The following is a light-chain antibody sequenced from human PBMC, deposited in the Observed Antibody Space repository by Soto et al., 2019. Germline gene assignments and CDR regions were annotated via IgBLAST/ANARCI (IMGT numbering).Light chain of an antibody. V-gene: IGLV1-47*01. J-gene: IGLJ2*01. Sequence: QSVLTQPPSASGTPGQRFTISCSGSSSNIESNFVYWYQQFPGTAPRLLIYRNNQRPSGVPDRFSGSKSGTSASLAISALRYEDEADYYCTVWDDSLRGRLFGGGTKLTVL. CDR1: SSNIESNF. CDR2: RNN. CDR3: TVWDDSLRGRL.